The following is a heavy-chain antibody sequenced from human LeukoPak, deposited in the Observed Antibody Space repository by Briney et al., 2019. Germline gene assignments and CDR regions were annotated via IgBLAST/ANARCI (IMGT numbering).Heavy chain of an antibody. Sequence: SETLSLTCTVSGGSISSSSYYWGWIRQPPGKGLEWIGSIYYSGSTYYNPSLKSRVTISVDTSKNQFSLKVTSVIAADTAVYHCARHYHYGSGNYRPFDSWGQGTLVTVSS. CDR1: GGSISSSSYY. CDR2: IYYSGST. J-gene: IGHJ4*02. D-gene: IGHD3-10*01. CDR3: ARHYHYGSGNYRPFDS. V-gene: IGHV4-39*01.